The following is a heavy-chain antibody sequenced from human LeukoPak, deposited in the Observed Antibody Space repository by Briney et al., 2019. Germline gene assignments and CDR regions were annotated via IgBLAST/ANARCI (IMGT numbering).Heavy chain of an antibody. CDR3: ARTAPAAIPYFDY. Sequence: PSETLSLTCTVSGYSISSGYYWGWIRQPPGKGLEWIGRIYTSGSTNYNPSLKSRVTMSVDTSKNQFSLKLSSVTAADTAVYYCARTAPAAIPYFDYWGQGTLVTVSS. CDR1: GYSISSGYY. CDR2: IYTSGST. D-gene: IGHD2-2*01. V-gene: IGHV4-38-2*02. J-gene: IGHJ4*02.